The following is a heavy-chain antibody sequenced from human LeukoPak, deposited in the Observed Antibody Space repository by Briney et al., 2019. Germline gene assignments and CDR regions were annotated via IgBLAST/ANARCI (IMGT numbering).Heavy chain of an antibody. CDR1: GFTIHDDA. Sequence: GGSLRLSCAASGFTIHDDAMHWVRLAPGKGLEWVSGISYNSGNIDYADSVKGRFTISRDNAKNSLYLQMNSLRAEDTAMYYCARHFTDYGDYNYYYYMDVWGKGTTVTVSS. V-gene: IGHV3-9*01. J-gene: IGHJ6*03. D-gene: IGHD4-17*01. CDR3: ARHFTDYGDYNYYYYMDV. CDR2: ISYNSGNI.